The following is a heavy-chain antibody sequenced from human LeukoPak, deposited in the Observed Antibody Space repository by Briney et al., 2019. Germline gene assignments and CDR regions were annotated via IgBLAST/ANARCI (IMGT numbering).Heavy chain of an antibody. CDR2: INPNSGGT. J-gene: IGHJ5*02. V-gene: IGHV1-2*02. Sequence: GASVKVSCKASGYTFTGYYMHWVRQAPGQGLEWMGWINPNSGGTNYAQKFQGRVTMTRDTSISTAYMELSRLRSDDTAVYYCARPNMVQGVIIKAWFDPWGQGTLVTVSS. D-gene: IGHD3-10*01. CDR3: ARPNMVQGVIIKAWFDP. CDR1: GYTFTGYY.